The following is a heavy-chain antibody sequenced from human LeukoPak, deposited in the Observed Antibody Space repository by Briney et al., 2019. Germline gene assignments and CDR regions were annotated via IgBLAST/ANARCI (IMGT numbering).Heavy chain of an antibody. D-gene: IGHD6-13*01. CDR2: IHYSGST. Sequence: SETLSLTCTVSGGSISSYYWSWIRQPPGKGLEWIGYIHYSGSTNYNPSLKSRVTISVDTSKNQFSLRLSSVTAADTAVYYCARETRGSAARTFDYWGQGTLVTVSS. V-gene: IGHV4-59*01. CDR1: GGSISSYY. CDR3: ARETRGSAARTFDY. J-gene: IGHJ4*02.